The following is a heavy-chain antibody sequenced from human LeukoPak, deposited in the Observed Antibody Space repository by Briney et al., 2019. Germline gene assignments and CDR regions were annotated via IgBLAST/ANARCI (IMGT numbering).Heavy chain of an antibody. V-gene: IGHV3-23*01. D-gene: IGHD3-9*01. CDR3: ARDPLYDILTGNSHFDY. CDR1: GFTFSSYA. CDR2: ISGSGGST. Sequence: GGSLRLSCAASGFTFSSYAMSWVRQAPGKGLEWVSAISGSGGSTYYADSVKGRFTISRDNSKSTMYLQMNSLRAEDTAVYYCARDPLYDILTGNSHFDYWGQGTLVTVSS. J-gene: IGHJ4*02.